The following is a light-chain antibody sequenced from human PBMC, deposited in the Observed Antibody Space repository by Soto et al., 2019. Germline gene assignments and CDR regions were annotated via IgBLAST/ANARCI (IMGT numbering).Light chain of an antibody. V-gene: IGLV1-47*02. CDR3: AAWDNSFSGSLV. Sequence: QSVLTQPPSASGTPGQRVTISCSGSSPNIGGNYVYWYQHLPGTAPRLLIYNNNQRPSGVPDRFSGSKSGPSASLAINGLRSEDEADYYCAAWDNSFSGSLVFGTGTKVTGL. J-gene: IGLJ1*01. CDR2: NNN. CDR1: SPNIGGNY.